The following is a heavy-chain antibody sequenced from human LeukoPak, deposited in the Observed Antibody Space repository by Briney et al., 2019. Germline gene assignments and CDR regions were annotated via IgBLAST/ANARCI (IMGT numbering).Heavy chain of an antibody. CDR2: IYYSGST. CDR1: GXSISSYY. J-gene: IGHJ6*02. V-gene: IGHV4-59*01. D-gene: IGHD1-26*01. CDR3: ARDAGSPPPLYYYYGMDV. Sequence: SETLSLTCTVSGXSISSYYWSWIRQPPGKGLEWIGYIYYSGSTNYNPSLKSRVTISVDTSKNQFSLKLSSVTAADTAVYYCARDAGSPPPLYYYYGMDVWGQGTTVTVSS.